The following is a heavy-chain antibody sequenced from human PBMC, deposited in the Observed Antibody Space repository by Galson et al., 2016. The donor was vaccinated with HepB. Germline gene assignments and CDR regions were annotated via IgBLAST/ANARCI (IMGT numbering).Heavy chain of an antibody. CDR1: GFSFSNYG. J-gene: IGHJ4*02. CDR3: AREGGTSGTYRYSFDY. CDR2: VSSGGTTQ. D-gene: IGHD1-26*01. Sequence: SLRLSCAASGFSFSNYGMHWVLQAPGKGLEWVAVVSSGGTTQYYADSVKGRFTIPRDNSKSTLYLQMDSLRIDATAVYYCAREGGTSGTYRYSFDYWGQGTLVTVSS. V-gene: IGHV3-30*03.